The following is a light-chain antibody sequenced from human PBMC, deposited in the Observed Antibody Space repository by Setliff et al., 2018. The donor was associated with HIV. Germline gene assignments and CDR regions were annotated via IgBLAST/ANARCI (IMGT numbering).Light chain of an antibody. CDR2: DVT. J-gene: IGLJ2*01. V-gene: IGLV2-14*01. Sequence: QSALTQPASVSGFPGQSITISCSGTSSDVGGYNYVSWYQQHPGKAPKLIICDVTKRPSGVPNRFSGSKSGNTASLTISGLQAEDEADYYCTSYTSSNTLLFGGGTKVTVL. CDR1: SSDVGGYNY. CDR3: TSYTSSNTLL.